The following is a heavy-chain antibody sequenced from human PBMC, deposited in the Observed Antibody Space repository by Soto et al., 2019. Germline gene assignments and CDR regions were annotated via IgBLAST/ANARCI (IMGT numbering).Heavy chain of an antibody. J-gene: IGHJ4*02. CDR3: ARGMYYDSSGYYKGLEY. V-gene: IGHV3-33*01. Sequence: QVQLVESGGGVVQPGRSLRLSCAASGFTFSRYGMHWVRQAPGKGLEWVAVRWYDGSNKYYADSVKCRFTISRDNFKHTLYLQMNSLRAEDTAVYYYARGMYYDSSGYYKGLEYLGQGTLVSVSS. CDR2: RWYDGSNK. CDR1: GFTFSRYG. D-gene: IGHD3-22*01.